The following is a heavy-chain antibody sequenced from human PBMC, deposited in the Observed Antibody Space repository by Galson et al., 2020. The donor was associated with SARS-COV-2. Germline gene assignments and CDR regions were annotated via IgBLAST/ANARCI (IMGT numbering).Heavy chain of an antibody. CDR1: GFTFSDYF. D-gene: IGHD2-15*01. CDR3: ARVGDCRGGICYGAEYFQH. V-gene: IGHV3-11*06. J-gene: IGHJ1*01. CDR2: ISSSSSYI. Sequence: NSGGSLRLSCAASGFTFSDYFMSWVRQAPGKGLEWVSYISSSSSYINYADSVKGRFTISRDNAKNSLNLQMNSLRVEDTAVYYCARVGDCRGGICYGAEYFQHWGQGTLVTVSS.